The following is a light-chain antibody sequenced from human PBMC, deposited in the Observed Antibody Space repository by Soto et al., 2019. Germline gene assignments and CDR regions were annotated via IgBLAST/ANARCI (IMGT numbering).Light chain of an antibody. V-gene: IGLV2-14*01. CDR3: SSYTSSSPCV. CDR1: SSDVGGYRY. J-gene: IGLJ1*01. CDR2: EVS. Sequence: QSVLTHPSSVSGSPGQSITISCTGTSSDVGGYRYVSWYQQHPGKAPKLIIYEVSNRPSGVSNRFSGSKSGNTASLTISGLQAEDEADYYCSSYTSSSPCVFGTGTKVTVL.